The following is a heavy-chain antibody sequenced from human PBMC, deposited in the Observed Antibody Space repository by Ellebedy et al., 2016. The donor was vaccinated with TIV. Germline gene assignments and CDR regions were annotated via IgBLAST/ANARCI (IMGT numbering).Heavy chain of an antibody. J-gene: IGHJ4*02. Sequence: SETLFLTXTVSGGSVSSGSYYWSWIRQPPGKGLEWFGFIYYSGSTNYNPSLKSRVTISVDTSKNQFSLKLSSVTAADTAVYYCARSVGATDYWGQGTLVTVSS. D-gene: IGHD1-26*01. CDR1: GGSVSSGSYY. CDR2: IYYSGST. CDR3: ARSVGATDY. V-gene: IGHV4-61*01.